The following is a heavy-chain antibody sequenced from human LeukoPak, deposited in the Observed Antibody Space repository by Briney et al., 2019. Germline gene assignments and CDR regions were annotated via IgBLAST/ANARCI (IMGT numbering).Heavy chain of an antibody. D-gene: IGHD2-2*02. CDR2: ISSSSSTI. J-gene: IGHJ6*03. Sequence: PGGALRLSCAASGFTFSSYSMNWVRQAPGKGLEWVSYISSSSSTIYYADSVKGRFTISRDNAKNSLYLQMNSLRAEDTAVYYCARGCSSTSCYSQLQLNMDVWGKGTTVTVSS. CDR1: GFTFSSYS. V-gene: IGHV3-48*01. CDR3: ARGCSSTSCYSQLQLNMDV.